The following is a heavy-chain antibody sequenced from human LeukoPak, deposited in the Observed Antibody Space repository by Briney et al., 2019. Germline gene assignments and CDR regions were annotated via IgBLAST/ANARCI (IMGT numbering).Heavy chain of an antibody. CDR2: INPSGGST. V-gene: IGHV1-46*01. CDR3: ARDLGYCSSTSCSNEGNWFDP. D-gene: IGHD2-2*01. J-gene: IGHJ5*02. Sequence: ASVKVSCKASGYTFTSYYMHWVRQAPGQGLEWMGIINPSGGSTSYVQKFQGRVTMTRDMSTSTVYMELSSLRSEDTVVYYCARDLGYCSSTSCSNEGNWFDPWGQGTLVTVSS. CDR1: GYTFTSYY.